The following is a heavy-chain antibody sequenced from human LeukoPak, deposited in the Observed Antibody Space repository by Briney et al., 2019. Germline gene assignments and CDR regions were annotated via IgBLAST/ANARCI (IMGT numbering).Heavy chain of an antibody. CDR3: ARQVAGTPAWFDP. J-gene: IGHJ5*02. CDR1: GGSISSGGYS. V-gene: IGHV4-61*08. D-gene: IGHD6-19*01. CDR2: IYYSGST. Sequence: SETLSLTCAVSGGSISSGGYSWSWIRQPPGKGLEWIGYIYYSGSTNYNPSLKSRVTISVDTSKNQFSLKLSSVTAADTAVYYCARQVAGTPAWFDPWGQGTLVTVSS.